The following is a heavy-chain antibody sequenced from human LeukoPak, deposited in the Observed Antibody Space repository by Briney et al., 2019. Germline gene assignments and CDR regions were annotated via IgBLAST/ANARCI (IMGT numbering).Heavy chain of an antibody. CDR3: AREGGAYDSSGYYRGYYYYYGMDV. CDR2: ISSSGSTI. J-gene: IGHJ6*02. CDR1: RFTFSSYE. D-gene: IGHD3-22*01. V-gene: IGHV3-48*03. Sequence: GGSLRLSCAASRFTFSSYEMNWVCQARGKGLEWVSYISSSGSTIYYADSVKGRFTISRDNAKNSLYLQMNSLRAEDTAVYYCAREGGAYDSSGYYRGYYYYYGMDVWGQGTTVTVSS.